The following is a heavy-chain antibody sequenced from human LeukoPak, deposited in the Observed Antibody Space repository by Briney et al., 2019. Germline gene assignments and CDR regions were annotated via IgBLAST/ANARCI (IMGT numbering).Heavy chain of an antibody. CDR2: ISIDVGRT. Sequence: GRSLRLSCAASGFTFSSYAMSWVRQAPGKGPEWVSTISIDVGRTYYADSVKGRFTVSRDTSKNTLYLQMNSLRAEDTAVYYCARKGIGSSRYQNMDVWGKGTTVTVSS. D-gene: IGHD6-25*01. V-gene: IGHV3-23*01. CDR1: GFTFSSYA. J-gene: IGHJ6*03. CDR3: ARKGIGSSRYQNMDV.